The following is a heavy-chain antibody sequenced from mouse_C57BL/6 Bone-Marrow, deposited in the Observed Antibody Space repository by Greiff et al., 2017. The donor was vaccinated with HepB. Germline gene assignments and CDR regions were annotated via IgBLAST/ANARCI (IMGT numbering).Heavy chain of an antibody. CDR3: ARDHYGNYFAY. CDR2: IYPRSGNT. Sequence: QVHVKQSGAELARPGASVKLSCKASGYTFTSYGISWVKQRTGQGLEWIGEIYPRSGNTYYNEKFKGKATLTADKSSSTAYMELRSLTSEDSAVYFCARDHYGNYFAYWGQGTLVTVSA. J-gene: IGHJ3*01. CDR1: GYTFTSYG. V-gene: IGHV1-81*01. D-gene: IGHD2-1*01.